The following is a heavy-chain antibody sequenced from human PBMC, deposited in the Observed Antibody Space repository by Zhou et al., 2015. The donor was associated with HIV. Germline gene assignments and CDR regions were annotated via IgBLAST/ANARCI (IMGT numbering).Heavy chain of an antibody. CDR1: GFTFSDYY. V-gene: IGHV3-11*04. Sequence: QAHLVESGGGLVKPGGSLRLSCAASGFTFSDYYMNWVRQAPGKGLEWVSCISDTGSYIFNADSMKGRFTISRDNTKNLLFLQMNSLRAEDTAVYYCARGRYSSGWNWGDFYNGMDVWGQGP. D-gene: IGHD6-19*01. CDR2: ISDTGSYI. J-gene: IGHJ6*02. CDR3: ARGRYSSGWNWGDFYNGMDV.